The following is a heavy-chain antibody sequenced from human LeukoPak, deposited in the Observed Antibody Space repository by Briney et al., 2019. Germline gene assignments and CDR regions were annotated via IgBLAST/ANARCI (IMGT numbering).Heavy chain of an antibody. CDR1: GFTFYNYW. J-gene: IGHJ4*02. Sequence: GGSLGLSCAASGFTFYNYWMTWVRQAPGKGLEWVANIKQDGSEKYYLGSVRGRFTISRDNTENSLYLQMNSLRADDPAVYYCARVSGGFGTYRVDYWGQGTLVTVSS. D-gene: IGHD1-26*01. CDR3: ARVSGGFGTYRVDY. CDR2: IKQDGSEK. V-gene: IGHV3-7*01.